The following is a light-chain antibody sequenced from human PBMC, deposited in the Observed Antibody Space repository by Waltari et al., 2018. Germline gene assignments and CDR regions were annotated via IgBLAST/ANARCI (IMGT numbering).Light chain of an antibody. CDR1: SSDVGGYNY. J-gene: IGLJ2*01. Sequence: QSALTQPASVSGSPGQSITISCTGTSSDVGGYNYVSWYQQHPGKAPKLMIFGVSTRPSGVSNRVSGSKSGTTASLTISGLQAEDEADYYCSSYTSSSTLVFGGGTKLTVL. CDR2: GVS. V-gene: IGLV2-14*01. CDR3: SSYTSSSTLV.